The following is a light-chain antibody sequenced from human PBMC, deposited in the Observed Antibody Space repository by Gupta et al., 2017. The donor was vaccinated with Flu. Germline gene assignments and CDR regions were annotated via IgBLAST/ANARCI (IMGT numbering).Light chain of an antibody. Sequence: GDRVTITCRSSQGIRNDLGWFQQRPGKAPKRLIYTASNLQSGVPSRFTGSGSGTEFTLTISSLQPDDFATYYCLQHNSYPLTFGGGTKVEIK. V-gene: IGKV1-17*01. J-gene: IGKJ4*01. CDR3: LQHNSYPLT. CDR2: TAS. CDR1: QGIRND.